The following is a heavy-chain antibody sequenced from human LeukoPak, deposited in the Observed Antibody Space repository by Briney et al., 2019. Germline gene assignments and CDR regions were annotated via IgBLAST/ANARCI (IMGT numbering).Heavy chain of an antibody. CDR1: GFTFDDYA. CDR3: AKGGSYYVANFDY. CDR2: ISWNSGSI. J-gene: IGHJ4*02. D-gene: IGHD3-10*01. Sequence: GGSLRLSCAASGFTFDDYAMPWVRHAPGKGLEWVSGISWNSGSIGYADSVKGRFTISRDNAKNSLYLQMNSLRAEDTALYYCAKGGSYYVANFDYWGQGTLVTVSS. V-gene: IGHV3-9*01.